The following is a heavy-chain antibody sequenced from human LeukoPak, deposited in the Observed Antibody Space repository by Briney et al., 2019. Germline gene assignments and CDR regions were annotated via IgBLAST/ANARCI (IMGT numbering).Heavy chain of an antibody. CDR2: IHYTGST. D-gene: IGHD6-19*01. CDR3: ARAGYSSVYFDY. J-gene: IGHJ4*02. CDR1: GGSTSGSY. V-gene: IGHV4-59*08. Sequence: SETLSLTCSVSGGSTSGSYWSWVRQPPGKGLQWIGYIHYTGSTDYNPSLKSRVTISVDTSRNQFSLKLSSVTAADTAVYYCARAGYSSVYFDYWGQGTLVTVSS.